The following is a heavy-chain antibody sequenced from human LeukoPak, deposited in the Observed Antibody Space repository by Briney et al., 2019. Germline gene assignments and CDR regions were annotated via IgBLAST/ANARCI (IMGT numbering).Heavy chain of an antibody. Sequence: AETLSLTCTVSGGSISSYYWSWIRQPPGKGLEWIGYMYYSGNTNYNPSLKSRVTISVDTSKNQFSLRVSSVTAADTAVYYCARHLNNCGDDCYIFDYWGQGTLVTVSS. D-gene: IGHD2-21*01. J-gene: IGHJ4*02. V-gene: IGHV4-59*08. CDR3: ARHLNNCGDDCYIFDY. CDR2: MYYSGNT. CDR1: GGSISSYY.